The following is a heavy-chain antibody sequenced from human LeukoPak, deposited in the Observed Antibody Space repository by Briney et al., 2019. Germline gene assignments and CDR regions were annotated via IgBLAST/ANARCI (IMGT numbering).Heavy chain of an antibody. D-gene: IGHD3-10*01. CDR3: AKSSGYYYGSGSYPSR. CDR1: GFIFRSYA. V-gene: IGHV3-23*01. CDR2: ITANGDTT. J-gene: IGHJ4*02. Sequence: PGGSLRLSCVGSGFIFRSYAVTWVRQAPGKGLDWVSSITANGDTTYYADSVKGRFTISRDNSKNTLYLQMNSLRAEDTAVYYCAKSSGYYYGSGSYPSRWGQGTLVTVSS.